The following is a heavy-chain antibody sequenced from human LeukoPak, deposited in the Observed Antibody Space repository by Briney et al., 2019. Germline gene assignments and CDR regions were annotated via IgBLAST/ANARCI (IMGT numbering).Heavy chain of an antibody. D-gene: IGHD3-22*01. CDR3: ARGRSVYYDKSGLDP. Sequence: GASVKVSCKASGYTFSSYGIAWVRQAPGQGLEWMGIINPSGGSTSYAQKFQGRVTMTRDMSTSTVYMELSSLRSEDTAVYYCARGRSVYYDKSGLDPWGQGTLVTVSS. V-gene: IGHV1-46*01. CDR1: GYTFSSYG. J-gene: IGHJ5*02. CDR2: INPSGGST.